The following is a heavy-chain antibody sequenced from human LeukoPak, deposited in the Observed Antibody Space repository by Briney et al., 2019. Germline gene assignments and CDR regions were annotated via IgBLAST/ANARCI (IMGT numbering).Heavy chain of an antibody. J-gene: IGHJ3*02. D-gene: IGHD3-16*01. Sequence: GGSLRLSCEASGFTFSTSGMHWVRQAPGKGLEDVSAISDNGGSTYYADSVKGRFTISRDNSKNTLYLEMGSLRAEDMAGYYCCRGGEHHRVRIGFYIWGQGTMVTVSS. CDR3: CRGGEHHRVRIGFYI. CDR2: ISDNGGST. V-gene: IGHV3-64*02. CDR1: GFTFSTSG.